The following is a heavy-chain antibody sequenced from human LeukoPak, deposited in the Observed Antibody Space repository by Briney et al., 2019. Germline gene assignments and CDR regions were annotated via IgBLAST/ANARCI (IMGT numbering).Heavy chain of an antibody. CDR2: ISYDGSNK. Sequence: GGSLRLSCAASGVTFSSYGMHWVRQAPGKGLEGVAVISYDGSNKYYADSVKGRFSISRDNSKNTLYLQMNSLRAEDTAVYYCAKGGYSYGIHFDYWGQGTLVTVSS. CDR1: GVTFSSYG. CDR3: AKGGYSYGIHFDY. D-gene: IGHD5-18*01. J-gene: IGHJ4*02. V-gene: IGHV3-30*18.